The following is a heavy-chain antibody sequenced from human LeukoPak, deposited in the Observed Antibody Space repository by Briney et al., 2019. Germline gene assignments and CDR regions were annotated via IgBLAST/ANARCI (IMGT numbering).Heavy chain of an antibody. CDR1: GFTFSSYS. D-gene: IGHD3-3*01. CDR3: ARERVGYDFLYYYYYMDV. CDR2: IKQDGSEK. V-gene: IGHV3-7*01. Sequence: PGGSLRLSCAASGFTFSSYSMSWVRQAPGKGLEWVANIKQDGSEKYYVDSVKGRFTISRDNAKNSLYLQMNSLRAEDTAVYYCARERVGYDFLYYYYYMDVWGKGTTVTVSS. J-gene: IGHJ6*03.